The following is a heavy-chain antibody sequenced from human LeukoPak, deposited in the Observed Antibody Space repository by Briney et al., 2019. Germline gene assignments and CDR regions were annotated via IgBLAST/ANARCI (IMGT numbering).Heavy chain of an antibody. CDR3: AKDLAPITMIAQGYFQH. D-gene: IGHD3-22*01. V-gene: IGHV3-23*01. J-gene: IGHJ1*01. Sequence: QSGGSLRLSCAASGFTFSNYAMSWVRQAPGKGLEWVSAISGSGGSTYYADSVKGRFTISRDNSKNTLYLQMNSLRAEDTAVYYCAKDLAPITMIAQGYFQHWGQGTLVTVSS. CDR2: ISGSGGST. CDR1: GFTFSNYA.